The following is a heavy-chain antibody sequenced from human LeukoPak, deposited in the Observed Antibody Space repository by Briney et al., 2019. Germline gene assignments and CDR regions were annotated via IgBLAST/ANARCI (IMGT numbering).Heavy chain of an antibody. Sequence: GGSLRLSCEASDFTFSSYEMNWVRQAPGKGLEWVSYITAGGTYIRYADSVRGRFNFPRDNPKDSLYLHIDSLKSEETAVYYCARETQDCGGDCYDYWGQATKVTDSS. CDR1: DFTFSSYE. V-gene: IGHV3-48*03. CDR3: ARETQDCGGDCYDY. J-gene: IGHJ4*02. CDR2: ITAGGTYI. D-gene: IGHD2-21*01.